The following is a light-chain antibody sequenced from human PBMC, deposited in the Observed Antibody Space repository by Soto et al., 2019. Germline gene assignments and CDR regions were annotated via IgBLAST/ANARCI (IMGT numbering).Light chain of an antibody. J-gene: IGKJ1*01. CDR1: QTVAGN. CDR3: QQYNNWPPWT. V-gene: IGKV3-15*01. Sequence: EIVMTQSPATLSVSPGERATLSCRARQTVAGNLAWYQQKPGQAPRLLIYGASTRATGLPARFSGSGSGTEFTLTISSLQSEDCAVYYCQQYNNWPPWTFGQGTKVEIK. CDR2: GAS.